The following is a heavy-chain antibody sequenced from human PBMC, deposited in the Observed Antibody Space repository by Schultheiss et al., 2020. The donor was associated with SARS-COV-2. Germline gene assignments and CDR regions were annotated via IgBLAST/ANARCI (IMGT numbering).Heavy chain of an antibody. V-gene: IGHV4-39*07. CDR2: IYHSGST. CDR3: LRDSGYDGSSY. D-gene: IGHD5-12*01. J-gene: IGHJ4*02. Sequence: SETLSLTCIVSGGSISSYYWGWIRQPPGKGLEWIGSIYHSGSTYYNPSLKSRVTISVDTSKNQFSLKLSSVTAADTAVYYCLRDSGYDGSSYWGQGTLVTVSS. CDR1: GGSISSYY.